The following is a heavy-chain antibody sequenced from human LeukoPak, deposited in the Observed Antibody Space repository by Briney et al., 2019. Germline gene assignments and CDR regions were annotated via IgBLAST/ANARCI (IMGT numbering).Heavy chain of an antibody. CDR2: IFYSGST. J-gene: IGHJ5*02. Sequence: KSSETLSLTCTVSVGSISTSNYYGGWVRQPPVKGLEWIGNIFYSGSTYHSPSLKSRVTISLDTSRNQSSLKLSSVTASDTAVYYCATSPVTTWWFDPWGQGTLVTVSS. V-gene: IGHV4-39*07. D-gene: IGHD4-17*01. CDR3: ATSPVTTWWFDP. CDR1: VGSISTSNYY.